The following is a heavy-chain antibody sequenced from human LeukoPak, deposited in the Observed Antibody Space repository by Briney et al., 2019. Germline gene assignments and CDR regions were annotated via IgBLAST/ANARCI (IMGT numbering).Heavy chain of an antibody. V-gene: IGHV3-73*01. CDR1: GFTFSGSA. CDR3: TRLGYCSGGSCYDY. D-gene: IGHD2-15*01. CDR2: IRSKANSYAT. J-gene: IGHJ4*02. Sequence: PGGSLRLSCAASGFTFSGSAMHWVRQASGKGLEWVGRIRSKANSYATAYAASVKGRFTISRDDSKNTAYLQMNSLKTEDTAVYYCTRLGYCSGGSCYDYWGQGTLVTVSS.